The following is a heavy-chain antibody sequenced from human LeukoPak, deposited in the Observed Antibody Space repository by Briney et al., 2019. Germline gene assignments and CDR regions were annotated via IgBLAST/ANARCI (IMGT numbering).Heavy chain of an antibody. J-gene: IGHJ4*02. CDR1: GYTFITYY. CDR3: ASLLFVDTSVGY. Sequence: ASVKVSCKASGYTFITYYMHWVRQAPGQGLEWMGIIDPSGGRTTYAQKFQGRVTMTRDTSTSTAYMELSSLRPEDTAVYYCASLLFVDTSVGYWGQGTLVTVSS. D-gene: IGHD5-18*01. CDR2: IDPSGGRT. V-gene: IGHV1-46*01.